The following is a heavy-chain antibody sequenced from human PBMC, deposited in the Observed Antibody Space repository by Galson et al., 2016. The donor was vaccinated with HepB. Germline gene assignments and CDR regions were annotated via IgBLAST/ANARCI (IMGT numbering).Heavy chain of an antibody. CDR1: GDSISNGGYS. Sequence: TLSLTCTVSGDSISNGGYSWSWIRQPPGKGLEWIGSIYHTGNTYYNPSLKTRISISVDTSKNLFSLDLWSVTSSDTAVYYCARTPGEIFGEVIVFFDYWGQGTLVTVSS. CDR3: ARTPGEIFGEVIVFFDY. CDR2: IYHTGNT. D-gene: IGHD3-3*01. J-gene: IGHJ4*02. V-gene: IGHV4-30-2*01.